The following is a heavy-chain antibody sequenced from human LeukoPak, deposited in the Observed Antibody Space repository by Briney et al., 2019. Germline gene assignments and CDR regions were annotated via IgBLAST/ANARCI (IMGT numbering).Heavy chain of an antibody. CDR1: GFPFSIYA. D-gene: IGHD2-15*01. J-gene: IGHJ4*02. Sequence: GGPLSPSGAPPGFPFSIYARTWFGQPPGRGWRWVSGLNEDGSCTCYAGSVKGRFTISRDNSESTLYLQMSSLRAESTGIYYCVRVFSGSGGSCPLFDSWGQGTLVSVSS. CDR3: VRVFSGSGGSCPLFDS. CDR2: LNEDGSCT. V-gene: IGHV3-23*01.